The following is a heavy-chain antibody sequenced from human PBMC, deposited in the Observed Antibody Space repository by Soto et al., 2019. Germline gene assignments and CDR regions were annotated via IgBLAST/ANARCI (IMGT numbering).Heavy chain of an antibody. CDR3: ARANLHYYDSSGYQDTFDY. CDR1: GFTFSSYS. Sequence: EVQLVESGGGLVKPGGSLRLSCAASGFTFSSYSMNWVRQAPGKGLEWVSSISSSSSYIYYADSVKGRFTISRDNAKNSLYLQMNSLRAEDTAVHYCARANLHYYDSSGYQDTFDYWGQGTLVTVSS. J-gene: IGHJ4*02. D-gene: IGHD3-22*01. V-gene: IGHV3-21*01. CDR2: ISSSSSYI.